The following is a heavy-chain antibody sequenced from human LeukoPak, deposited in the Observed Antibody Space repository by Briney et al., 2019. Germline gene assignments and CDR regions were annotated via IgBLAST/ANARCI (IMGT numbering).Heavy chain of an antibody. CDR1: GFTVSSNY. D-gene: IGHD1-14*01. J-gene: IGHJ3*02. CDR2: IYSGGST. V-gene: IGHV3-53*01. Sequence: GGSLRLSCAASGFTVSSNYMSWVRQAPGKGLEWVSVIYSGGSTYYADSVKGRFTVSRDNSKNTLYLQMNSLRAEDTAVYYCARNHVAAFDIWGQGTMVTVSS. CDR3: ARNHVAAFDI.